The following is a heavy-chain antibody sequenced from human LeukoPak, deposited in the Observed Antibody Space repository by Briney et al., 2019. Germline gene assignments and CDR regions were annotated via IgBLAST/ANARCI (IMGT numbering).Heavy chain of an antibody. CDR2: IKQDGSEK. Sequence: GGSLRLSCAVSGFTFSGFWMSWSRQAPGKGLEWVANIKQDGSEKYYVDSVKGRFTISRDNAKNSLYLQMNSLRAEDTAVYYCARQGGYETYYYYGMDVWGQGTTVTVSS. CDR1: GFTFSGFW. CDR3: ARQGGYETYYYYGMDV. D-gene: IGHD5-12*01. J-gene: IGHJ6*02. V-gene: IGHV3-7*03.